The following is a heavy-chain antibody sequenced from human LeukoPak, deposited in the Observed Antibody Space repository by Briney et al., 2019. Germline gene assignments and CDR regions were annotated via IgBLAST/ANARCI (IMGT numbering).Heavy chain of an antibody. CDR1: GFTFSSYA. D-gene: IGHD3-22*01. V-gene: IGHV3-23*01. Sequence: PGGSLRLSCAASGFTFSSYAMSWVRPAPGKGLEWVSAISGSGGSTFYADSVKGRFTISGDNSKNTLYLQMNSLRAEDTAVYYCAKDRAYYSDSSGYYLARAYDYWGQGTLVTVSS. J-gene: IGHJ4*02. CDR3: AKDRAYYSDSSGYYLARAYDY. CDR2: ISGSGGST.